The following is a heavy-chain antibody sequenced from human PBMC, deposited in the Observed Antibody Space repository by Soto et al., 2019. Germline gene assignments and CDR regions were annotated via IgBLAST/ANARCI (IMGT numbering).Heavy chain of an antibody. Sequence: SETLSLTCSVSGVSISSYFWSWIRQAPGRGLEWIGYTYHRGSTNYSPSLKSRVAISLDTSENQFSLKVNSVTAADTAVYYCARIGGYHGPLDYWGQGTPVTVSS. CDR2: TYHRGST. CDR1: GVSISSYF. V-gene: IGHV4-59*01. D-gene: IGHD6-25*01. CDR3: ARIGGYHGPLDY. J-gene: IGHJ4*02.